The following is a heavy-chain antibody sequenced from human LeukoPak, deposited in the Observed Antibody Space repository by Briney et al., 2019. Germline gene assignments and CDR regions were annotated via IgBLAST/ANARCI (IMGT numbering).Heavy chain of an antibody. D-gene: IGHD5-24*01. CDR3: ARDGYNSYNLYYFDY. V-gene: IGHV1-69*13. J-gene: IGHJ4*02. CDR2: IIPIFGTA. CDR1: GGTFSSYA. Sequence: SVKVSCKASGGTFSSYAINWVRQAPGQGLEWMGGIIPIFGTANYAQKFQGRVTITADESTSTAYMELSSLRSEDTAVYYCARDGYNSYNLYYFDYWGQGTLVTVSS.